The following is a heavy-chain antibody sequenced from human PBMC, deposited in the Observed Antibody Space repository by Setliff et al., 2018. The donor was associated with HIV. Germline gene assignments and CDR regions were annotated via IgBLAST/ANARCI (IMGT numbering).Heavy chain of an antibody. D-gene: IGHD1-7*01. CDR1: GGSISSGSYY. V-gene: IGHV4-39*01. CDR3: ARLPGTTSPHVGWFDP. CDR2: IYYSGST. Sequence: PSETLSLTCTVSGGSISSGSYYWSWIRQPPGKGLEWIGSIYYSGSTYYNPSLKSRVTISVDTSKNQFSLKLSSVTAADTAVFYCARLPGTTSPHVGWFDPWGQGTLVTVSS. J-gene: IGHJ5*02.